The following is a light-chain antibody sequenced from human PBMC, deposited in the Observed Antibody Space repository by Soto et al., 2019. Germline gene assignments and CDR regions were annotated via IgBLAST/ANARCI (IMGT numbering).Light chain of an antibody. V-gene: IGKV3-15*01. Sequence: EIVMTQSPATLSVSPGERATLSCRASQSFDSNLAWYQQQPGQAPRLLIFGASTRASGVPARFSGSGSGTEFTLTISSLQSEDFAVYYCQQYNDWPSMYTFGQGTKLEMK. CDR1: QSFDSN. CDR2: GAS. J-gene: IGKJ2*01. CDR3: QQYNDWPSMYT.